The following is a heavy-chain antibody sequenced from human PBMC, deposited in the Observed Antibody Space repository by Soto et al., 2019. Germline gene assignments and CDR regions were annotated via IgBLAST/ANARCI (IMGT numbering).Heavy chain of an antibody. V-gene: IGHV4-4*02. CDR2: IYHTGST. J-gene: IGHJ5*02. CDR3: ATLPPRIELAVLPIPT. Sequence: QVQLRESGPGPVKPSGTLSLSCTVSGGSISSTNWWTWVRQSPGKGLEWIGEIYHTGSTTYNPSLTGRVTMSVDKSNSQFSLKLRYVTAADTAMYYCATLPPRIELAVLPIPTWGQGTLVTVSA. CDR1: GGSISSTNW. D-gene: IGHD2-8*02.